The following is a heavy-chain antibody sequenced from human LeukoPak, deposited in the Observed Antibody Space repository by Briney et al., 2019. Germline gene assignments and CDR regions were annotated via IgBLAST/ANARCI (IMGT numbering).Heavy chain of an antibody. CDR2: ISTRSSYI. CDR3: AARDSYGSGSYPIDY. CDR1: GFTFSSYS. J-gene: IGHJ4*02. V-gene: IGHV3-21*01. D-gene: IGHD3-10*01. Sequence: GGSLRLSCAASGFTFSSYSMNWVRQAPRKGLEWVSSISTRSSYIYYADSVKGRFTISRDNARNSLSLQMNSLRAGDTAVYYCAARDSYGSGSYPIDYWGQGTLVTVSS.